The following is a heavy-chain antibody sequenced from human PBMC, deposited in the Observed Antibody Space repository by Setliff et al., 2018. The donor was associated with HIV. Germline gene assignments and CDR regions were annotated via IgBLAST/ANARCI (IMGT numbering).Heavy chain of an antibody. V-gene: IGHV3-20*04. J-gene: IGHJ6*02. CDR2: INWNGGST. Sequence: AGGSLRLSCAASGFTFDDYGMSWVRQAPGKGLEWVSGINWNGGSTGDADFVKGRFTISRDNAKNSLYLQMNSLRAEDTAIYYCARKLRPGHGVDVWGQGTTVTVSS. CDR1: GFTFDDYG. CDR3: ARKLRPGHGVDV. D-gene: IGHD3-10*01.